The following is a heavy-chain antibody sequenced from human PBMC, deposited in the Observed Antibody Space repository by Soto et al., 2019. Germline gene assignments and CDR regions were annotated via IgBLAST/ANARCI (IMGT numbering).Heavy chain of an antibody. Sequence: QVQLVQSGAEVKKPGASVKVSCKASGYTFTSYAMHWVRQAPGQRLEWMGWINAGNGNTKYSQQFQGRVTITRDTSASTAYMELSSLRSEDTAVYYCARGYCSSTSCYRSYYFDYWGQGTLVTVSS. CDR3: ARGYCSSTSCYRSYYFDY. J-gene: IGHJ4*02. CDR2: INAGNGNT. CDR1: GYTFTSYA. D-gene: IGHD2-2*02. V-gene: IGHV1-3*01.